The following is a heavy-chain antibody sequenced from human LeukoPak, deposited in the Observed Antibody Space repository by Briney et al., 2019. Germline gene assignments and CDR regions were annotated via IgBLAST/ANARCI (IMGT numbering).Heavy chain of an antibody. CDR1: GFTFSSYG. CDR2: IRYDGNNK. J-gene: IGHJ4*02. V-gene: IGHV3-30*02. CDR3: AKSTPYYYDSSGYYEGDY. D-gene: IGHD3-22*01. Sequence: GGSLRLSCAASGFTFSSYGMHWVRQAPGKGLEWVSFIRYDGNNKYYADSVKGRFTISRDNSKNTLYLQMNSLRAEDTAVYYCAKSTPYYYDSSGYYEGDYWGREPWSPSPQ.